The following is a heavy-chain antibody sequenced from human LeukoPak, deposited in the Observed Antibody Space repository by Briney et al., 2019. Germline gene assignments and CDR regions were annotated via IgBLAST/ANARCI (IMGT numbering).Heavy chain of an antibody. J-gene: IGHJ4*02. CDR3: AKGESSGSYYGFGY. V-gene: IGHV3-23*01. CDR1: GLTVSNNY. D-gene: IGHD1-26*01. CDR2: ISGSGGST. Sequence: GGSLRLSCTVSGLTVSNNYMSWVRQAPGKGLEWVSAISGSGGSTYYADSVKGRFTISRDNSKNTLYLQMNSLRAEDTAVYYCAKGESSGSYYGFGYWGQGTLVTVSS.